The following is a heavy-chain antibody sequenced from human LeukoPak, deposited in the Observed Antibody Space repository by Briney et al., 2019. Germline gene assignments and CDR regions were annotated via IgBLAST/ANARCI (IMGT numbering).Heavy chain of an antibody. Sequence: SETLSLTCTVSGAFSSRFYWSWVRQSPGKGLEWIGNIFFSGHSNYNPSLTGRVTISLDTSKSQFSLKMTSVTAADTALYYCARIDPLGYFDQWGQGTLVTVSS. V-gene: IGHV4-59*13. CDR1: GAFSSRFY. CDR3: ARIDPLGYFDQ. J-gene: IGHJ4*02. CDR2: IFFSGHS. D-gene: IGHD3-10*01.